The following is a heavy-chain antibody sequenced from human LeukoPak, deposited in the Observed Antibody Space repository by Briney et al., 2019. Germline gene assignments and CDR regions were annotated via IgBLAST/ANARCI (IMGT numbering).Heavy chain of an antibody. Sequence: SETLSLTCTVSGGSLSSYYWSWIRQSAGKGLEWIGRIYTSGSTNYNPSLKSRVTMSVDTSKNQFSLKLSSVTAADTAVYYCARDSPYNWNDVNYFDYWGQGTLVTVSS. D-gene: IGHD1-20*01. CDR2: IYTSGST. J-gene: IGHJ4*02. V-gene: IGHV4-4*07. CDR3: ARDSPYNWNDVNYFDY. CDR1: GGSLSSYY.